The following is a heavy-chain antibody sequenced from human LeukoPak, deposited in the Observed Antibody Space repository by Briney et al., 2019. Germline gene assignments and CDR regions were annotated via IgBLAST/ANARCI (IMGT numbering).Heavy chain of an antibody. CDR1: GFTFSSYS. CDR3: ASSGGYRFDY. Sequence: QPRGSLRLSCAASGFTFSSYSMNWVRQAPGKGLEWVSHITASGTAMFYADSVKGRFTISRDNAKNSLYLQMNSLRDEDTAVYYCASSGGYRFDYWGQGTLVTVSS. CDR2: ITASGTAM. V-gene: IGHV3-48*02. D-gene: IGHD1-26*01. J-gene: IGHJ4*02.